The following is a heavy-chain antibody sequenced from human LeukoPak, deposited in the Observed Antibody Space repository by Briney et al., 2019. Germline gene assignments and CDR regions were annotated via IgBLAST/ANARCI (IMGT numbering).Heavy chain of an antibody. CDR3: ATSSSSWYF. V-gene: IGHV6-1*01. Sequence: SQTLSPTFAISGDSVSCNSAAWNWIRHSPSRGLEWLGRTYYRTKWYNDNPVSVKSRTPITPDTSKNQCSRQLNSVTPKDTAVYYCATSSSSWYF. CDR2: TYYRTKWYN. CDR1: GDSVSCNSAA. J-gene: IGHJ2*01. D-gene: IGHD6-13*01.